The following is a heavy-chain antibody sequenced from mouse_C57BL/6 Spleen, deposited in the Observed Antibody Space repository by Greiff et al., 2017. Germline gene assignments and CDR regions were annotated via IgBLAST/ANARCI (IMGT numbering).Heavy chain of an antibody. Sequence: DVQLVESGGGLVKPGGSLKLSCAASGFTFSVYGMHWVRQAPEKGLEWVAYISSGSSTIYYADTVKGRFTISRDNAKNTLFLQMTSLRSEDTAMYYCARGDYDYHWYFDVWGTGTTVTVSS. CDR3: ARGDYDYHWYFDV. D-gene: IGHD2-4*01. CDR2: ISSGSSTI. CDR1: GFTFSVYG. V-gene: IGHV5-17*01. J-gene: IGHJ1*03.